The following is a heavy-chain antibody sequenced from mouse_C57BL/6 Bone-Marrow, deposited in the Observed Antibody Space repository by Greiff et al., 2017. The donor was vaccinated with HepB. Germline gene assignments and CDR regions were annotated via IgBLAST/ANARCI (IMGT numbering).Heavy chain of an antibody. CDR1: GFTFSDYG. CDR2: ISSGSSTI. CDR3: ARPVDSSGEYWGDY. Sequence: EVQLVESGGGLVKPGGSLKLSCAASGFTFSDYGMHWVRQAPEKGLEWVAYISSGSSTIYYADTVKGRFTISRDKAKNTLFLQMTSLRSEDTAMFYCARPVDSSGEYWGDYWGQGTSVTVPS. J-gene: IGHJ4*01. V-gene: IGHV5-17*01. D-gene: IGHD3-2*02.